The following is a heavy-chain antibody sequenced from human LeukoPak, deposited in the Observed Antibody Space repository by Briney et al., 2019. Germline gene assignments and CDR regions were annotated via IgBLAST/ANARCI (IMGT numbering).Heavy chain of an antibody. D-gene: IGHD3-22*01. CDR2: ICDSGRTI. V-gene: IGHV3-11*01. Sequence: GGSLRLSCAASGFTFSDYYMSWIRQAPGKGLEWVSYICDSGRTIYYADSVKGRFTISSDNAKNSVYLQTNTLRAEDTAVYYCARDRLGDYDHSGYYDKWGQGTLVTVSS. J-gene: IGHJ4*02. CDR1: GFTFSDYY. CDR3: ARDRLGDYDHSGYYDK.